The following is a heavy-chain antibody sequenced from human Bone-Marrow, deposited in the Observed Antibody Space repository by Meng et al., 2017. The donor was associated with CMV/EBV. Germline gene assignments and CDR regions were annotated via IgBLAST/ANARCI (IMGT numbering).Heavy chain of an antibody. CDR2: IYYSGST. V-gene: IGHV4-59*01. CDR1: GGSISSYY. Sequence: GSLRLSCTVSGGSISSYYWSWIRQPPGKGLEWIGYIYYSGSTNYNPSLKSRVTISVDTSKNQFSLKLSSVTAADTAVYYCSRLVLPSLGPRVDYGMDVWGQGTTVPVSS. D-gene: IGHD3-16*01. J-gene: IGHJ6*02. CDR3: SRLVLPSLGPRVDYGMDV.